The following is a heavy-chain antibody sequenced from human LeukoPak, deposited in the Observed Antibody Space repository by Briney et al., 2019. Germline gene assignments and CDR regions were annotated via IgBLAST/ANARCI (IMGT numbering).Heavy chain of an antibody. Sequence: SETLSLTCAVYGGTLSGYYWSWLRQPPGKGLAWIGEINHSGSTNYNPSLKSRVTISVDTSKSQFSLKLSSVTAADTAVYYCARGQRGLELRQPHLRGYYYMDVWGKGTTVTVSS. CDR3: ARGQRGLELRQPHLRGYYYMDV. J-gene: IGHJ6*03. D-gene: IGHD1-7*01. CDR1: GGTLSGYY. V-gene: IGHV4-34*01. CDR2: INHSGST.